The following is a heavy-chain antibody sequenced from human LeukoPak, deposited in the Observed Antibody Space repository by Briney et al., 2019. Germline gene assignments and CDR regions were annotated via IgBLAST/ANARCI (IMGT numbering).Heavy chain of an antibody. CDR2: VSAYNVNT. Sequence: GASVKVSSRASGYTFTTYGISWVRQAPGRGLEWMGWVSAYNVNTKYAQKFQGRVTVTTDTSTSTAYMELRSLRSDDSAVYYCAKDYYGSSGEGPFDYWGQGTLVTVSS. V-gene: IGHV1-18*04. CDR1: GYTFTTYG. J-gene: IGHJ4*02. D-gene: IGHD3-22*01. CDR3: AKDYYGSSGEGPFDY.